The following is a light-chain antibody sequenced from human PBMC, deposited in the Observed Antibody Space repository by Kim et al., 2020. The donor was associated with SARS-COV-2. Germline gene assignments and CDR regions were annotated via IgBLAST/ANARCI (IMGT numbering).Light chain of an antibody. CDR2: QDR. V-gene: IGLV3-1*01. CDR3: QAWDSSTVL. CDR1: KLGDKY. J-gene: IGLJ2*01. Sequence: SGSPGQTATLTCSGDKLGDKYVCWYQQNTGQSPVVVIYQDRKRPSGIPERFSGSNSGNTATLTISGTQAMDEADYYCQAWDSSTVLFGGGTQLTVL.